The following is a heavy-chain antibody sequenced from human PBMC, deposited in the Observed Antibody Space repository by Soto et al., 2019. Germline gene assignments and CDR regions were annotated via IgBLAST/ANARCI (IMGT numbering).Heavy chain of an antibody. Sequence: SETLFLTCAVSGGSIRSGGYSWSWIRQPPGKGLEWIGYIYHSGSTYYNPSLKSRVTISVDRSKNQFSLKLSSVTAADTAVYYCARGHPTAFDPWGQGTLVTVSS. CDR1: GGSIRSGGYS. J-gene: IGHJ5*02. CDR2: IYHSGST. CDR3: ARGHPTAFDP. V-gene: IGHV4-30-2*01. D-gene: IGHD4-17*01.